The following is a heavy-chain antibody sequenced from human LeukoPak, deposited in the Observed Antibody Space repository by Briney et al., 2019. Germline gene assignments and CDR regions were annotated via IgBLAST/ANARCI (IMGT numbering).Heavy chain of an antibody. D-gene: IGHD2-8*02. CDR1: EFSVGSNY. V-gene: IGHV3-23*01. Sequence: GGSLRLSCAASEFSVGSNYMTWVRQAPGKGLDWVSGIRGSGDSTYYADSVKGRFTISRDNSKNTLYLQMNSLRAEDTAVYYCAKEPWSFDYWGQGTLVTVSS. CDR3: AKEPWSFDY. CDR2: IRGSGDST. J-gene: IGHJ4*02.